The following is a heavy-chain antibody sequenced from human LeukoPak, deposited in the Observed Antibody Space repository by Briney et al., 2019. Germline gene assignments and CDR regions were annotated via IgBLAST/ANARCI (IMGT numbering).Heavy chain of an antibody. J-gene: IGHJ6*03. CDR2: INPSSGGT. Sequence: ASVKVSCKASGYTFTGYYMHWVRQAPGQGLEWMGWINPSSGGTNYAQKFQGRVTMTRDTSISTAYMELSRLRSDDTAVYYCARSIAAAGRYYYYMDVWGKGTTVTVSS. CDR1: GYTFTGYY. D-gene: IGHD6-13*01. CDR3: ARSIAAAGRYYYYMDV. V-gene: IGHV1-2*02.